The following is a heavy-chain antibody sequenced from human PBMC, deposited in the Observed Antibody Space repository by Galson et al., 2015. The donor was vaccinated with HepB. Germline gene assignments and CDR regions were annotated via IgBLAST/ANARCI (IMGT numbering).Heavy chain of an antibody. CDR1: GFTFSSYG. Sequence: SLRLSCAASGFTFSSYGMSWGRQAPGKGLEWVSTISGSGGNTYYADSVKGRFTISRDNSKNTLYLKMNSLRDEDTAVYYCAKFYGADLLWFGELWDWGQGTLVTVSS. V-gene: IGHV3-23*01. D-gene: IGHD3-10*01. J-gene: IGHJ4*02. CDR3: AKFYGADLLWFGELWD. CDR2: ISGSGGNT.